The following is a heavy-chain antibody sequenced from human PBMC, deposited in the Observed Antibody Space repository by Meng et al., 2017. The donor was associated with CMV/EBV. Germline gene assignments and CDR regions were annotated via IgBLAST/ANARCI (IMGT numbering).Heavy chain of an antibody. D-gene: IGHD2-2*02. CDR2: IYTSGST. CDR3: AREIVVVPAAIDNWFDP. V-gene: IGHV4-4*07. Sequence: QVRLQESGPVLGKPSDTLSLTCTVSGGSISSYYWSWIRQPAGKGLEWIGRIYTSGSTNYNPSLKSRVTMSVDTSKNQFSLKLSSVTAADTAVYYCAREIVVVPAAIDNWFDPWGQGTLVTVSS. J-gene: IGHJ5*02. CDR1: GGSISSYY.